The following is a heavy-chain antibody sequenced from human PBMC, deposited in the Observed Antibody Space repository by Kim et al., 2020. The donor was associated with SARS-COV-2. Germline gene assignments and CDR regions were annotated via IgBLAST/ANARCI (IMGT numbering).Heavy chain of an antibody. CDR2: INHSGST. J-gene: IGHJ4*02. D-gene: IGHD3-10*01. CDR3: ARGPLSMVRGAPRSQIFDY. Sequence: SETLSLTCAVYGGSFSGYYWSWIRQPPGKGLEWIGEINHSGSTNYNPSLKSRVTISVDTSKNQFSLKLSSVTAADTAVYYCARGPLSMVRGAPRSQIFDYWGQGTLVTVSS. CDR1: GGSFSGYY. V-gene: IGHV4-34*01.